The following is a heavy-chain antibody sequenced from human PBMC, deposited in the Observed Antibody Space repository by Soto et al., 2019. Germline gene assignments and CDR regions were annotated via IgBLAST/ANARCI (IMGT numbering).Heavy chain of an antibody. CDR1: GFNHNSHA. CDR3: ARSPDYDVFPDF. D-gene: IGHD3-9*01. Sequence: QVHLVESGGGVVQPGKSLRLSCVATGFNHNSHAIHWVRQAPGKGLEWVAVIWYDGNNRYYAESAKGRFTISRDDSKNTVYLQLNSLRVEDTAVFYCARSPDYDVFPDFWGQGTLVTVSS. J-gene: IGHJ4*01. V-gene: IGHV3-33*01. CDR2: IWYDGNNR.